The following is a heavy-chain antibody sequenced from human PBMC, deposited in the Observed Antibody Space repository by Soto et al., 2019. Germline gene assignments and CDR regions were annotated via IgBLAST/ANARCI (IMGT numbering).Heavy chain of an antibody. D-gene: IGHD3-22*01. CDR1: GGSISSGGYS. V-gene: IGHV4-30-2*01. J-gene: IGHJ4*02. Sequence: SETLSLTCAFSGGSISSGGYSWSWIRQPPGKGLEWIGFIYHSGSTYYNPSLKSRVTISVDRSKNQFSLKLSSVTAADTAVYYCASLYYYDSSDYWGQGTLVTVSS. CDR3: ASLYYYDSSDY. CDR2: IYHSGST.